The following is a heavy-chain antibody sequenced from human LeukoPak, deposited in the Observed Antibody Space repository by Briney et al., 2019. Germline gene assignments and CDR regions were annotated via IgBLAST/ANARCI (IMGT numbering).Heavy chain of an antibody. Sequence: SETLSLTCTVSGGSVSSSHYWGWIRQPPGKGLEWIGSIYHGGSTYYNASLRSRVTTSVDTSKNQFSLKLSSVTAADTAVYYCARETIAAAGTLDYWGQGTLVTVSS. V-gene: IGHV4-38-2*02. D-gene: IGHD6-13*01. CDR1: GGSVSSSHY. J-gene: IGHJ4*02. CDR3: ARETIAAAGTLDY. CDR2: IYHGGST.